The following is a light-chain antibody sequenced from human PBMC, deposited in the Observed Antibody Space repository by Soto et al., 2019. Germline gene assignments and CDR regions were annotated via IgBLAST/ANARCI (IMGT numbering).Light chain of an antibody. J-gene: IGKJ4*01. V-gene: IGKV1-9*01. CDR3: QQLWTYHLT. Sequence: DTHLTQSPSFLSASVGDRVTIACRASQDVSRSVGWYQQKPGTAPKLLISAASTLNSGVPSRFSGSGSGADFTLTISSLQPEDFATYYCQQLWTYHLTFGGGTKVDIK. CDR2: AAS. CDR1: QDVSRS.